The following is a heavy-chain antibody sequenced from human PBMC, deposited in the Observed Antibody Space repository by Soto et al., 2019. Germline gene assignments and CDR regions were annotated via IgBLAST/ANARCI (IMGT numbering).Heavy chain of an antibody. CDR1: GFTFSNYA. J-gene: IGHJ4*02. D-gene: IGHD1-26*01. V-gene: IGHV3-23*01. CDR2: IRASGVTT. CDR3: AKGAIGRLDY. Sequence: DVQLLDSGGGLVQPGRSLRLSCAASGFTFSNYAMSWVRQAPGKGLEWVSTIRASGVTTFYADSASGRFTISRDNSKNTLSLQMNSLTADDTAIYYCAKGAIGRLDYWGQGTLVTVSS.